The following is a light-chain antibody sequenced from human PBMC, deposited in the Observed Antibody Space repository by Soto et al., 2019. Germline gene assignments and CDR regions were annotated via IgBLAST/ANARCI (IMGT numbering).Light chain of an antibody. CDR2: GAS. CDR3: QQSYRSPYT. J-gene: IGKJ2*01. Sequence: IQMTQSPSSLSASVGDSVTVTCRASQSINIYLNWYQQKPGKAPTLLIYGASSLQSGLPSRFTGGGSRTDFTLTISSLQPEDFATYYCQQSYRSPYTFGQVTKLEIK. V-gene: IGKV1-39*01. CDR1: QSINIY.